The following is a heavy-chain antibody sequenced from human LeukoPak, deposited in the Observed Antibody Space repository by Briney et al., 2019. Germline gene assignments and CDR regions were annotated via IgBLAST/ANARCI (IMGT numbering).Heavy chain of an antibody. CDR1: GFTFSSYS. CDR3: ASAGGNSDFDY. J-gene: IGHJ4*02. CDR2: ISSSSSTI. V-gene: IGHV3-48*01. D-gene: IGHD4-23*01. Sequence: GGSLRLSCAASGFTFSSYSVNWVRQAPGEGLEWVSYISSSSSTIYYADSVKGRFTISRDNAKNSLYLQMNSLRAEDTAVYYCASAGGNSDFDYWGQGTLVTVSS.